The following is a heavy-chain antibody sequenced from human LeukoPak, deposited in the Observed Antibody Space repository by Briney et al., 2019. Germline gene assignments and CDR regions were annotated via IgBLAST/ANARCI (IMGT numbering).Heavy chain of an antibody. V-gene: IGHV3-23*01. J-gene: IGHJ4*02. CDR3: AKRSDFDWLLDIGY. CDR2: ISGSGGST. D-gene: IGHD3-9*01. Sequence: PGGSLRLSCAASGFTFSSYAMSWVRQAPGKGLEWVSAISGSGGSTYYADSVKGRFTISRDNSKNTLYLQMNSLRAEDTAVYYCAKRSDFDWLLDIGYWGQGTLVTVSS. CDR1: GFTFSSYA.